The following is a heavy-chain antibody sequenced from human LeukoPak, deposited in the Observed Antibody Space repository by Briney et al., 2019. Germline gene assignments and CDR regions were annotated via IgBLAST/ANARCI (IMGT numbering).Heavy chain of an antibody. CDR1: GFTFSSYA. Sequence: GGSLTLSCAASGFTFSSYAMSWVRQAPGKGPEWVSAISGSGGSTYYADSVKGRFTISRDNSKNTLYLQMNSLRAEDTAVYYCAKDSGGYSNSSPGWGQGTLVTVSS. V-gene: IGHV3-23*01. D-gene: IGHD4-4*01. J-gene: IGHJ4*02. CDR3: AKDSGGYSNSSPG. CDR2: ISGSGGST.